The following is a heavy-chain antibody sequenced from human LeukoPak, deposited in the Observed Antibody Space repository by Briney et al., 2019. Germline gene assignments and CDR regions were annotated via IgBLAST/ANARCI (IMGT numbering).Heavy chain of an antibody. CDR1: GGSISSYY. CDR2: IYYSGST. CDR3: ARGQQPDYFDY. D-gene: IGHD1-14*01. V-gene: IGHV4-59*01. J-gene: IGHJ4*02. Sequence: SETLSLTCTVSGGSISSYYWSWIRQPPGKGLEWIGYIYYSGSTNYNPSLKSRVTISVDTSKNLFSLKLSSVTAADTAVYYCARGQQPDYFDYWGQGTLVTVSS.